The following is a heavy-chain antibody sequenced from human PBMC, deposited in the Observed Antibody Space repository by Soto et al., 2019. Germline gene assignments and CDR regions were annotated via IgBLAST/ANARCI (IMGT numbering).Heavy chain of an antibody. CDR2: IIPIFGTA. V-gene: IGHV1-69*01. CDR3: ARATTRNGGDYYYGMDV. J-gene: IGHJ6*02. CDR1: GGTFSSYA. Sequence: QVQLVQSGAEVKKPGSSVKVSCKASGGTFSSYAISWVRQAPGQGLEWMGGIIPIFGTANYAQKFQGRVTITADESTRTAYMELSSLRSEDTAVYYCARATTRNGGDYYYGMDVWGQGTTVTVSS. D-gene: IGHD3-16*01.